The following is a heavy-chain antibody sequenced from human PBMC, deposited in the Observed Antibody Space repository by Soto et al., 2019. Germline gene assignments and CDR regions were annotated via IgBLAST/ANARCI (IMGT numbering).Heavy chain of an antibody. Sequence: QVQLVESVGGVVQPGRSLRLSCAASGFTFSYHALNWVRQAPGKGLEWVAVISYDGDNKYIAESVKGRFTISRDNSKNTVSLQMNRLRAEDTAMYVCARATTTSAFSAMDVWGQGTTVTVSS. V-gene: IGHV3-30-3*01. J-gene: IGHJ6*02. CDR2: ISYDGDNK. CDR1: GFTFSYHA. D-gene: IGHD1-1*01. CDR3: ARATTTSAFSAMDV.